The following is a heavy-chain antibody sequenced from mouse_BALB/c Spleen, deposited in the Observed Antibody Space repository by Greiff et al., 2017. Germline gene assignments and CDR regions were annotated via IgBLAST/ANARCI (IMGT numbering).Heavy chain of an antibody. D-gene: IGHD2-4*01. CDR1: GYAFSSYW. J-gene: IGHJ3*01. V-gene: IGHV1-80*01. CDR3: ARSGDYDGFAY. Sequence: QVQLKESGAELVRPGSSVKISCKASGYAFSSYWMNWVKQRPGQGLEWIGQIYPGDGDTNYNGKFKGKATLTADKSSSTAYMQLSSLTSEDSAVYFCARSGDYDGFAYWGQGTLVTVSA. CDR2: IYPGDGDT.